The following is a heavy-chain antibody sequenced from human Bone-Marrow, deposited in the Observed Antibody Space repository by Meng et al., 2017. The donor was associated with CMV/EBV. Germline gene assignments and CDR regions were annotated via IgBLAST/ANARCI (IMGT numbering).Heavy chain of an antibody. Sequence: GGSLRLSCAASGFTFSSYAMHWVRQAPGKGLEWVAVISYDGSNKYYADSVKGQFTISRDNSKDTLYLQMNSLRAEDTAVYYCARDLDSYDYYYYYGMDVWGQGTTVTVSS. CDR3: ARDLDSYDYYYYYGMDV. V-gene: IGHV3-30-3*01. CDR2: ISYDGSNK. J-gene: IGHJ6*02. CDR1: GFTFSSYA. D-gene: IGHD5-18*01.